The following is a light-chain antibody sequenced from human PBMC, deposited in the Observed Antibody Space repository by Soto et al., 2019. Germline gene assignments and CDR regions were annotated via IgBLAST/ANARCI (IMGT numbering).Light chain of an antibody. CDR3: QQYYKSPHT. CDR1: QNLSRN. V-gene: IGKV3-15*01. CDR2: YAS. J-gene: IGKJ2*01. Sequence: EMVMTQSPATLSVSPGERATLSCRASQNLSRNLAWYQQQPGQAPRLLIFYASTRATGIPARFSCSGSRSVFTLTFISLHSEDFAVYYGQQYYKSPHTFGQGTKLEIK.